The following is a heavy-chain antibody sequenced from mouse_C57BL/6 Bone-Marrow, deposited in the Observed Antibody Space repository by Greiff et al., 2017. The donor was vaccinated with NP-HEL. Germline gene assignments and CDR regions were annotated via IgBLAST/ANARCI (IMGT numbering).Heavy chain of an antibody. CDR2: IYPRSGNT. D-gene: IGHD1-1*01. Sequence: VQLQESGAELARPGASVKLSCKASGYTFTSYGISWVKQRTGQGLESIGEIYPRSGNTYYNEKFKGKATLTADKSSSTAYMELRSLTSEDSAVYFCARRYYGPIDYWGQGTTLTVSS. CDR1: GYTFTSYG. V-gene: IGHV1-81*01. CDR3: ARRYYGPIDY. J-gene: IGHJ2*01.